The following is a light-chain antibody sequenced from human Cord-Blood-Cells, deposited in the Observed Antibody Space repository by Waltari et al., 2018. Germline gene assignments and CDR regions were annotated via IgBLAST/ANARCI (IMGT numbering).Light chain of an antibody. CDR3: SSYTSSSTWV. V-gene: IGLV2-14*01. CDR2: DVS. CDR1: SSDVGGYNS. J-gene: IGLJ3*02. Sequence: QSALTQPASVSGSPGQSITISCTGTSSDVGGYNSVSWYQQHPGKAPKLMIYDVSNRPSGVSNRFSGCKSGNTASLTISGLQAEDEADYYCSSYTSSSTWVFGGGTKLTVL.